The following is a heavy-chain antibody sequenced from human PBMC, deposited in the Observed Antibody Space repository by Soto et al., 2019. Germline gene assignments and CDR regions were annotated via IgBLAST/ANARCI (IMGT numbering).Heavy chain of an antibody. V-gene: IGHV1-69*01. CDR1: GGTFSSYA. J-gene: IGHJ4*02. CDR2: IIPIFGTA. CDR3: PSSVYYYGSGSYYNDY. D-gene: IGHD3-10*01. Sequence: QVQLVQSGAEVKKPGSSVKVSCKASGGTFSSYAISWVRQAPGQGLEWMGGIIPIFGTANYAQKFQGRVTITAGETTSTAYMELRSLRSEDTAVYYCPSSVYYYGSGSYYNDYSGQGTLVTVSS.